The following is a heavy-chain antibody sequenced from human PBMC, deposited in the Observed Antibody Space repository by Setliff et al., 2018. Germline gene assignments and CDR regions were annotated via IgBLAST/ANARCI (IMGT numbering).Heavy chain of an antibody. CDR1: GGSISSYY. CDR2: IYIGGSA. J-gene: IGHJ6*03. D-gene: IGHD6-19*01. CDR3: AREQWLDPPGYYYMDV. Sequence: SETLSLTCAVSGGSISSYYWSWIRQPAGKGLEWIGHIYIGGSANCNPSLKSRVTMSIDTSKNQFSLKLNSVTAADMAVYYCAREQWLDPPGYYYMDVWAKGTTVTVSS. V-gene: IGHV4-4*07.